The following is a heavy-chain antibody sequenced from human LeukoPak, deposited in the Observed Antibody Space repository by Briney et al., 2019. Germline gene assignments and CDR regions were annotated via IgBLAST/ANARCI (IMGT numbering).Heavy chain of an antibody. CDR1: GFTFSGSA. D-gene: IGHD3-10*01. CDR3: TRHSDMVRGVIISDY. J-gene: IGHJ4*02. CDR2: IRSKANSYAT. V-gene: IGHV3-73*01. Sequence: PGGSLKLSCAASGFTFSGSAMHWVRQASGKGLEWVGRIRSKANSYATAYAASVKGWFTISRDDSKNTAYLQMNSLKTEDTAVYYCTRHSDMVRGVIISDYWGQGTLVTVSS.